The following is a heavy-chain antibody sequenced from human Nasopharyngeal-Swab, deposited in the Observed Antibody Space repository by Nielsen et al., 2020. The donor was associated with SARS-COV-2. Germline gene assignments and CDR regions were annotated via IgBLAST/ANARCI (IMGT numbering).Heavy chain of an antibody. CDR3: ATSYYDSSGYYYWFDP. Sequence: SETLSLTCTVSGGSISSSSYYWGWIRQPPGKGREWIGSINYSGNTYYNPSLKSRVTISVDTSKNQFSLKLSSVTAADTAVYYCATSYYDSSGYYYWFDPWGQGTLVTVSS. J-gene: IGHJ5*02. D-gene: IGHD3-22*01. V-gene: IGHV4-39*01. CDR1: GGSISSSSYY. CDR2: INYSGNT.